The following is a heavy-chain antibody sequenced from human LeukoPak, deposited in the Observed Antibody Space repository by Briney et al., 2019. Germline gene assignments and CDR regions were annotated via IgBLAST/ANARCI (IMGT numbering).Heavy chain of an antibody. CDR2: IYYSGST. J-gene: IGHJ5*02. V-gene: IGHV4-59*08. D-gene: IGHD6-13*01. Sequence: SETLSLTCTVSGGSISSYYWSWIRQPPGKGLEWIGYIYYSGSTNYNPSLKSRVTISVDTSKNQFSLKLSSVTAADTAVYYCARTPPSYRPGSSSWFFNWFDPWGQGTLVTVSS. CDR1: GGSISSYY. CDR3: ARTPPSYRPGSSSWFFNWFDP.